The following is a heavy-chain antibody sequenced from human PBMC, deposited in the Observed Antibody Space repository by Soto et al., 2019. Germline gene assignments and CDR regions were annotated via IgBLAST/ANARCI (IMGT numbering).Heavy chain of an antibody. Sequence: ASVKVSCKASGGTFSSCAISWVRQAPVQGLEWMGGIIPIFGTANYAKKFQGRVTITADKSTSTAYMELSSLRSEDTAVYYCAARWNGYNGDFDIWGQGTMVTVSS. CDR2: IIPIFGTA. CDR1: GGTFSSCA. J-gene: IGHJ3*02. CDR3: AARWNGYNGDFDI. V-gene: IGHV1-69*06. D-gene: IGHD5-12*01.